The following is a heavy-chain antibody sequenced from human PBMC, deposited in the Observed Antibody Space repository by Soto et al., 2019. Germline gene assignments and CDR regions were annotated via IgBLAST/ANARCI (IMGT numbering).Heavy chain of an antibody. Sequence: SVKVYCKVSRYTLTELSMHWVRQAPVKGLEWMGGFDPEDGETIYAQKFQGRVTMTEDTSTDTAYMELSSLRSEDTAVYYCAGTTPNYYYYYGMDVWGQWTTVTVSS. CDR3: AGTTPNYYYYYGMDV. CDR1: RYTLTELS. J-gene: IGHJ6*02. D-gene: IGHD1-7*01. V-gene: IGHV1-24*01. CDR2: FDPEDGET.